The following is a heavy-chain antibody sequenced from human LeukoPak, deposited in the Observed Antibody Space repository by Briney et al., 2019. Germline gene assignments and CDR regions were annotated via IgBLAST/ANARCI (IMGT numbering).Heavy chain of an antibody. CDR2: ISSSSSYI. Sequence: GGSLRLSCVASGFTFSSYSVNWVRQAPGKGLEWVSSISSSSSYIYYADSVKGRFTISRDNAKNSLYLQMNSLRAEDTAVYYCARDGSSGYYYELEYWGQGTLVTVSS. V-gene: IGHV3-21*01. D-gene: IGHD3-22*01. CDR3: ARDGSSGYYYELEY. CDR1: GFTFSSYS. J-gene: IGHJ4*02.